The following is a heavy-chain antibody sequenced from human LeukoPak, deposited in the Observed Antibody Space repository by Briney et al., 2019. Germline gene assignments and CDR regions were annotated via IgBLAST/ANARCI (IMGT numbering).Heavy chain of an antibody. CDR2: IHNSGST. D-gene: IGHD3-10*01. CDR1: GGPFIGYF. CDR3: SRRYYYNLGSFPFDF. Sequence: ETLSLTCAVSGGPFIGYFWSWIRQSSGKGLDGMGEIHNSGSTNYNPSLNSRGTISEDTSKNQFYLNLSSVTAADTAVYYVSRRYYYNLGSFPFDFWGQGTLVTVSS. J-gene: IGHJ4*02. V-gene: IGHV4-34*01.